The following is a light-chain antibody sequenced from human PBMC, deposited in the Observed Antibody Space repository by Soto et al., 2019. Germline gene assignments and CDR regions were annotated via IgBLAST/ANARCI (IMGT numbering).Light chain of an antibody. CDR3: QQRSNWTPT. V-gene: IGKV3-11*01. Sequence: EIVMTQSPSTLSVSPGARANLSCRASQTVSSNLAWYQQKPGKAPRLLIYDASNRATGIPARLSGSGYGTDLTLTISSIEHEDFEVYYCQQRSNWTPTFGGGTKVDIK. CDR1: QTVSSN. J-gene: IGKJ4*01. CDR2: DAS.